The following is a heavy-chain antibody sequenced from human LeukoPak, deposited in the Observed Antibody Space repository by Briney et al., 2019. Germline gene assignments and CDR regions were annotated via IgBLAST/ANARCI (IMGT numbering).Heavy chain of an antibody. Sequence: SVKVSCKASGGTFSSYAISWVRQAPGQGLEWMGGIIPIFDTANYAQKFQGRVTVTADESTSTAYMELSSLRSEDTAVYYCASLMTSYYYYGMDVWGQGTTVTVSS. J-gene: IGHJ6*02. CDR2: IIPIFDTA. V-gene: IGHV1-69*13. CDR3: ASLMTSYYYYGMDV. CDR1: GGTFSSYA.